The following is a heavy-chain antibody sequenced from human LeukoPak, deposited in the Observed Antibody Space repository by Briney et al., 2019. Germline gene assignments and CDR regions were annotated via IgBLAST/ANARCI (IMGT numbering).Heavy chain of an antibody. CDR1: GFSLSNARMG. J-gene: IGHJ3*02. CDR2: IFSNDEK. D-gene: IGHD3-3*01. CDR3: ARIALVESYYDFWSGCGAFDI. V-gene: IGHV2-26*01. Sequence: SGPTLVNPTETLTLTCTVSGFSLSNARMGVSWIRQPPGKALEWLAHIFSNDEKSYSTSLKSRLTISKDTSKSQVVLTMTNMDPVDTATYYCARIALVESYYDFWSGCGAFDIWGQGTMVTVSS.